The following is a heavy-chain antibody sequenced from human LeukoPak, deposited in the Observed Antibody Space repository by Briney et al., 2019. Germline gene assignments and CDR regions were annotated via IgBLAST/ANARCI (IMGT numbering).Heavy chain of an antibody. J-gene: IGHJ4*02. Sequence: GGFLRLSCAASGFTFSSYWMRWVRQAPGKWLEWVANIKQDGSEKYYVDSVKGRFTISRDNAKNSLYLQMNSLRAEDTAVYYCARDHGGSYDFWGQGTLVTVSS. CDR1: GFTFSSYW. V-gene: IGHV3-7*01. CDR2: IKQDGSEK. CDR3: ARDHGGSYDF. D-gene: IGHD1-26*01.